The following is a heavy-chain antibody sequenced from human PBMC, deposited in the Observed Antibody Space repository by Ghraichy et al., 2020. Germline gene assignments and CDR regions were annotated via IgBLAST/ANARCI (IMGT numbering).Heavy chain of an antibody. V-gene: IGHV6-1*01. Sequence: SQTLSLTCAISGDSVSRNSAAWPWIRQSPSRFLEWQEKTYYRSRWYRDYAVSVRSRMVLNSDTAKNQLSLQLTSVTPEDTAVYFCARGTAAGTSFDFWGQGILVSV. D-gene: IGHD6-13*01. CDR3: ARGTAAGTSFDF. CDR2: TYYRSRWYR. CDR1: GDSVSRNSAA. J-gene: IGHJ4*02.